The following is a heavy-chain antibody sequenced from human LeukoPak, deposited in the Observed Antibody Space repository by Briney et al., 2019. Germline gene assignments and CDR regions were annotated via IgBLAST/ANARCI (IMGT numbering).Heavy chain of an antibody. CDR1: GYTFTRYH. V-gene: IGHV1-46*01. CDR3: VREKAHTYNFDF. Sequence: ASVKVSCKTSGYTFTRYHMHWVRQGPGQGLEWVGILKSSGDTTVYAQKFQGRVTVTRDTSTSTVYMELSSLSSEDTALYYCVREKAHTYNFDFWGPGTLVSVSS. CDR2: LKSSGDTT. J-gene: IGHJ4*02. D-gene: IGHD5-18*01.